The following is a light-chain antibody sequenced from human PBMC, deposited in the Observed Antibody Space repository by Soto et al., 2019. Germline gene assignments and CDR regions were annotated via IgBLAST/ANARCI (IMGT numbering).Light chain of an antibody. CDR1: SSNIGNNY. V-gene: IGLV1-51*02. CDR3: GTWDSSLSGVV. CDR2: ENN. J-gene: IGLJ2*01. Sequence: QSVLTQPPSVSAAPGQKVTISCSGSSSNIGNNYVSWYQQLPGTAPKLIIYENNKRPSGIPDRFSGSKSGTSATLGITGLQTGDEADYYCGTWDSSLSGVVFGGGTKVTVL.